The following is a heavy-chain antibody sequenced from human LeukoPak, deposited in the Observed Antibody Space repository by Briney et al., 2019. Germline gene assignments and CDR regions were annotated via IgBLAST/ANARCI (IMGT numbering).Heavy chain of an antibody. CDR1: GYTFTGYY. CDR2: INPNSGGT. J-gene: IGHJ4*02. Sequence: ASVKVSCKASGYTFTGYYMHWVRQAPGQGLEWMGWINPNSGGTNYAQKFQGRVTMTRDTSISTAYMELSRLRSDDTAVYYCASGAYYYGSGSYENPPFDYWGQGTLVTVSS. CDR3: ASGAYYYGSGSYENPPFDY. D-gene: IGHD3-10*01. V-gene: IGHV1-2*02.